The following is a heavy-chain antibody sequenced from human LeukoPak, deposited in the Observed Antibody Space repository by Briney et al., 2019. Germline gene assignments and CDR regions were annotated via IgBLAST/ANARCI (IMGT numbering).Heavy chain of an antibody. J-gene: IGHJ3*02. CDR3: ARDRSPLQLDCSRSSCYAVGGAFDI. Sequence: SVKVSCKASGGTFSSYTISWVRQAPGQGLEWMGGIIPIFGTTNYAQNFQGRVTITADESTSTAYMELSSLSSEDTAVYYCARDRSPLQLDCSRSSCYAVGGAFDIWGQGTMVTVSS. CDR1: GGTFSSYT. D-gene: IGHD2-2*01. CDR2: IIPIFGTT. V-gene: IGHV1-69*13.